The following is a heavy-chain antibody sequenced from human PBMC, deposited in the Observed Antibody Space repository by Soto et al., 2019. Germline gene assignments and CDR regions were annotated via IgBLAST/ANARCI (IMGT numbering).Heavy chain of an antibody. CDR2: VYWDDDK. D-gene: IGHD3-16*01. Sequence: QITLKESGPTLVNPAQTLTLTCTFSGFSLSTSGVAVGWLRQPPGKAPEWLALVYWDDDKRYSPSLKSRLTITKDTSKNHVVLTMTNMEPVDTATYYCAHRPITFMASWFDPWGQGIPVTVSS. CDR3: AHRPITFMASWFDP. V-gene: IGHV2-5*02. J-gene: IGHJ5*02. CDR1: GFSLSTSGVA.